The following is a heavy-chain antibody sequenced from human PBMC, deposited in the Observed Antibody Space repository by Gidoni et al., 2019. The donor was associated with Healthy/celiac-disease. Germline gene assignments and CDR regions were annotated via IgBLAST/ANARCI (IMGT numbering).Heavy chain of an antibody. CDR2: IDYSVST. CDR3: ATLASGGWPTGDFDI. CDR1: GGTLSSSSYY. D-gene: IGHD4-17*01. J-gene: IGHJ3*02. V-gene: IGHV4-39*01. Sequence: QLQLQQAATGLVKPSDTLSLTCTVSGGTLSSSSYYWGGIRRPPGKGLEWIGSIDYSVSTYYDPSLKSLFTISGDTSKNLFSLKLSSVTAADTAVYYCATLASGGWPTGDFDIWGQGTMVTVSS.